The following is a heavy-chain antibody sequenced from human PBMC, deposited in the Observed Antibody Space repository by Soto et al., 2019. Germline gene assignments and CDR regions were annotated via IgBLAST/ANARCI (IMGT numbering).Heavy chain of an antibody. Sequence: SVKVSCKASGGTFSSYTISWVRQAPGQGLEWMGRIIPILGIANYAQRFQGRVTITADKSTSTAYMELSSLRSEDTAVYYCAPRIAVAGTDDYWGQGTLVTVSS. V-gene: IGHV1-69*02. CDR1: GGTFSSYT. CDR3: APRIAVAGTDDY. J-gene: IGHJ4*02. CDR2: IIPILGIA. D-gene: IGHD6-19*01.